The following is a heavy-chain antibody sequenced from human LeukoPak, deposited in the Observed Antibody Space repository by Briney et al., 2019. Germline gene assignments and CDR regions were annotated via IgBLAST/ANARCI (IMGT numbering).Heavy chain of an antibody. J-gene: IGHJ4*02. CDR3: ARLPLISARYYFEY. CDR1: GFTFSSYW. Sequence: PGGSLRLSCAASGFTFSSYWMSWVRQAPGKGLEWMANIKEDGSEKYHVSSVRGRFTISRDNDKNSLYSQMNSLRAEDTAVYYCARLPLISARYYFEYWGQGTLVTVSS. CDR2: IKEDGSEK. D-gene: IGHD3-10*01. V-gene: IGHV3-7*01.